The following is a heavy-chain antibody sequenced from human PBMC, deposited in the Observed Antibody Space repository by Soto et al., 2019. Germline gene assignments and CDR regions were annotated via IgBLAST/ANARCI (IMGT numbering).Heavy chain of an antibody. V-gene: IGHV1-8*01. CDR1: GYTFTIYD. J-gene: IGHJ6*03. CDR2: MNPNSGNT. CDR3: ARGPGTVTTPVGYYYYYMDV. D-gene: IGHD4-17*01. Sequence: ASLKVSCKASGYTFTIYDINWVRQATGQGLEWMGWMNPNSGNTGYAQKFQGRVTMTRNTSISTAYMELSSLRSEDTAVYYCARGPGTVTTPVGYYYYYMDVWGKGTTVTVSS.